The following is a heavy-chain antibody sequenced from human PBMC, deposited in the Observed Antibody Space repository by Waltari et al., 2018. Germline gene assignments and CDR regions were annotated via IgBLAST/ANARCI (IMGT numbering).Heavy chain of an antibody. CDR1: GFSFSYNS. CDR2: IDSGGGT. CDR3: ARPSGFSRHFDY. V-gene: IGHV3-53*02. J-gene: IGHJ4*02. Sequence: VQLVENGGDLMQPGGSLRVSWVASGFSFSYNSMSWVRRAPGKGLECVSTIDSGGGTYYADSVKGRFTISRYTSKDTLYLQLNRLTAEDTAVYYCARPSGFSRHFDYWGRGTLVTVSS. D-gene: IGHD3-22*01.